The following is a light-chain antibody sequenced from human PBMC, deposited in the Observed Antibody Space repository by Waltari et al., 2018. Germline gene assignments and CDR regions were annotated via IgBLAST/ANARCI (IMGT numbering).Light chain of an antibody. J-gene: IGLJ2*01. CDR3: QVWTNTDDHPV. Sequence: SFVLSQAPSVSVAPGKPATIVCEGNNIGDVSVNWYQQHPGQAPVLVVYEDDRRPSGIPERFSGSNSGNTAALTISWVEAGDEADYYCQVWTNTDDHPVFGGGTKLTVL. CDR2: EDD. CDR1: NIGDVS. V-gene: IGLV3-21*03.